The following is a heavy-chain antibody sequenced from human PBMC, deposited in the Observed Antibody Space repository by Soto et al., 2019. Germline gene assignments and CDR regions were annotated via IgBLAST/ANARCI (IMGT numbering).Heavy chain of an antibody. D-gene: IGHD3-22*01. J-gene: IGHJ5*02. CDR3: ARDYYDRTWWFEP. CDR2: TTGNNSNT. CDR1: CFTSYG. V-gene: IGHV1-18*04. Sequence: GGSLRLSCEASCFTSYGISWVRQAPGQGPEWMGWTTGNNSNTNHPQKLQGRVTMTTDTSTCTAYMELRSLKSDDTAVYYCARDYYDRTWWFEPLGQGTLVTVPS.